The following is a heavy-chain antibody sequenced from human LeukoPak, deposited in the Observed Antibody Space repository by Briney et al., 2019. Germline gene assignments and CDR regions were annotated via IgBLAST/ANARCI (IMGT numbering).Heavy chain of an antibody. J-gene: IGHJ4*02. CDR1: GFTFSHYW. Sequence: GGSLRLSCAASGFTFSHYWMHWVRQAPGKGLEWVANIKQDGSEKYYVDSVKGRFTISRDNAKNSLYLQMNSLRAEDTAVYYCATPPHCSSTSCSDYWGQGTLVTVSS. CDR3: ATPPHCSSTSCSDY. CDR2: IKQDGSEK. D-gene: IGHD2-2*01. V-gene: IGHV3-7*01.